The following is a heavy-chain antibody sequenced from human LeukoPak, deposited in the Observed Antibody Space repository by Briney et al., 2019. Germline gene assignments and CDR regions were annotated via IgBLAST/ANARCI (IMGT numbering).Heavy chain of an antibody. Sequence: GGSLRLSCAASGFTFSSYWMSWVRQAPGKGLEWVANIKQDGSEKYYVDSVKGRFTISRDNAKNSLYLQMNSLRAEDTAVYYCAKDRPGLNWIQLWSTYCSGGGCYSLPPGYWGQGTLVTVSS. J-gene: IGHJ4*02. D-gene: IGHD2-15*01. V-gene: IGHV3-7*01. CDR1: GFTFSSYW. CDR2: IKQDGSEK. CDR3: AKDRPGLNWIQLWSTYCSGGGCYSLPPGY.